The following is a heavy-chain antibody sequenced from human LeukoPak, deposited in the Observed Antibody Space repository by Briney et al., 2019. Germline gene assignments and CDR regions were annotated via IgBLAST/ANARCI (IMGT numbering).Heavy chain of an antibody. CDR3: AKEFVFRGAPYFDY. V-gene: IGHV3-23*01. CDR1: GFPLSRSA. Sequence: GGSLRLSCAASGFPLSRSAMSWVRQAPGKGLEWVSNISGSGSGGSTYYADSVKGRFTISRDNSKNTLYLQMNSLRAEDTAVYYCAKEFVFRGAPYFDYWGQGTLVTVSS. D-gene: IGHD3-16*01. CDR2: ISGSGSGGST. J-gene: IGHJ4*02.